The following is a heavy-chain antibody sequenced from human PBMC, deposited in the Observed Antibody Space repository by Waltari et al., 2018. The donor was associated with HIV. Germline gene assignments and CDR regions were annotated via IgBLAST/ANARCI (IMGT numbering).Heavy chain of an antibody. CDR2: IKSDGSSI. V-gene: IGHV3-74*01. J-gene: IGHJ4*02. D-gene: IGHD2-21*02. CDR3: ASVEYCGGDCYSEN. Sequence: EVQLVESGGGLVQPGGSLRLSCTASGLTFSSHWMHWVRQAPGKGLVWVSRIKSDGSSINYADSVKGRFTISRDNAKNTLYLQMNSLRAEDTAVYYCASVEYCGGDCYSENWGQGTLVTVSS. CDR1: GLTFSSHW.